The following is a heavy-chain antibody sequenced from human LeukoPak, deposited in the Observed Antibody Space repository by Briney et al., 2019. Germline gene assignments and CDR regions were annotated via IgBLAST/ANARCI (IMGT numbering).Heavy chain of an antibody. Sequence: AGGSLRLSCAASKFTFSNYSMNWVRQAPGKGLEWVSSISSSGSYIYYADSVKGRFTISRDNAKNSLYLQMNSLRAEDTAVYHCVRQYYYGSGSYLWAPDYWGQGTLVTVSS. J-gene: IGHJ4*02. CDR3: VRQYYYGSGSYLWAPDY. V-gene: IGHV3-21*01. CDR1: KFTFSNYS. D-gene: IGHD3-10*01. CDR2: ISSSGSYI.